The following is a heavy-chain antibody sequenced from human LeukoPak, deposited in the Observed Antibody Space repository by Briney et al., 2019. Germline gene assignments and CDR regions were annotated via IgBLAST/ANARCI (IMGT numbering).Heavy chain of an antibody. CDR3: AKSYYYHSGSFDY. Sequence: SRRSLRLSCAASGFTFSTFNMRWVRQAPRERLGWVAVLSSDGRSTFYAANVQRRFTPSRDNSKYPLPLQMSSLRAENTAVYYCAKSYYYHSGSFDYWGQGTLVTVSS. V-gene: IGHV3-30*18. J-gene: IGHJ4*02. CDR1: GFTFSTFN. D-gene: IGHD3-10*01. CDR2: LSSDGRST.